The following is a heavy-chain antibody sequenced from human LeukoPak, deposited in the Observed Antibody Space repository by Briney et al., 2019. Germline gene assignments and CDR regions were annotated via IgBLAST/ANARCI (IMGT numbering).Heavy chain of an antibody. CDR2: INNDGSGT. Sequence: GGSLRLSCAASGFTFSNHWMYWLRQAPGKGLVWVSRINNDGSGTIYVDSVKGRFTISRDNPKNTLYPQMISLRAEDAAGYYCAREPRRCGGPLGCWGGGTLVTVSS. CDR1: GFTFSNHW. V-gene: IGHV3-74*01. J-gene: IGHJ4*02. CDR3: AREPRRCGGPLGC. D-gene: IGHD3-10*01.